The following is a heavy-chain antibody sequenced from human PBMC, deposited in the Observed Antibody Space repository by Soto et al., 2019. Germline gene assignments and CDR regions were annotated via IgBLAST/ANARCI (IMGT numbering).Heavy chain of an antibody. J-gene: IGHJ2*01. CDR1: GGSISRYY. Sequence: PSETLSLTCTVSGGSISRYYWSWIRQPPGKGLEWIGYMYNTGSTIYNPSLKSRVTISVDTSKNQFSLKLNSVTAADTAVYYCARVWTFHWYFDLWGRGTLVTVS. CDR3: ARVWTFHWYFDL. D-gene: IGHD1-1*01. V-gene: IGHV4-59*01. CDR2: MYNTGST.